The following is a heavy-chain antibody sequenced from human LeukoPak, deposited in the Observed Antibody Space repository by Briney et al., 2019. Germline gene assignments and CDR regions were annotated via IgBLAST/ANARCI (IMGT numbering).Heavy chain of an antibody. CDR3: TRDRLNRNDDLDAFDF. V-gene: IGHV3-49*03. CDR2: IRSKAYGGTT. D-gene: IGHD1-1*01. J-gene: IGHJ3*01. Sequence: GGFLRLSCTASGFTLGDYAMSWFRQAPGKGLEWGGFIRSKAYGGTTEYAASVKGRFTISRDDSKSIAYLQMNSLKTEDTAVYYCTRDRLNRNDDLDAFDFWGQGTMVTVSS. CDR1: GFTLGDYA.